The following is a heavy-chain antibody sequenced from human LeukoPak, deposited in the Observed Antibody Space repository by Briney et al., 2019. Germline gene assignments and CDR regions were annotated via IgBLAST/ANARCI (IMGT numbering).Heavy chain of an antibody. CDR1: GFTFSNYW. CDR3: ARGRRLGDYFYY. J-gene: IGHJ4*02. Sequence: PGGFLRLSCVASGFTFSNYWMSWVRQAPGKGLEWVANIKQDESETYYVDSVRGRFTISRDNAKNSLYLQMNSLRAEDTAVYYCARGRRLGDYFYYWGQGTLVTVSS. V-gene: IGHV3-7*01. D-gene: IGHD3-16*01. CDR2: IKQDESET.